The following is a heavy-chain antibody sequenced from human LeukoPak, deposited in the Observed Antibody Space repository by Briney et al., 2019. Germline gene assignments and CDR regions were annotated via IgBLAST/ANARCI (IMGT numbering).Heavy chain of an antibody. Sequence: KSSETLSLTCTVSGGSISSSSYYWGWIRQPPGKGLEWIGSIYYSGSTYYNPSLKSRVTISVDTSKNQFSLKLSSVTAADTAVYYCAGQDINCSGGSCYDRSFDYWGQGTLVTVSS. J-gene: IGHJ4*02. CDR3: AGQDINCSGGSCYDRSFDY. D-gene: IGHD2-15*01. V-gene: IGHV4-39*07. CDR2: IYYSGST. CDR1: GGSISSSSYY.